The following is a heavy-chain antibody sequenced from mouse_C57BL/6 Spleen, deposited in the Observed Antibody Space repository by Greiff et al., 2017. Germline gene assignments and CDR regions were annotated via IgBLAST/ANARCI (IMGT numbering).Heavy chain of an antibody. CDR1: GYTFTSYW. D-gene: IGHD3-1*01. Sequence: QVQLQQSGAELVKPGASVKLSCKASGYTFTSYWMQWVKQRPGQGLAWIGEIDPSDSYTNYNQKFKGKATLTVDTSSSTAYMQLSSLTSEDSAVYYCARSGLPYYFDYWGQGTTLTVSS. CDR2: IDPSDSYT. CDR3: ARSGLPYYFDY. J-gene: IGHJ2*01. V-gene: IGHV1-50*01.